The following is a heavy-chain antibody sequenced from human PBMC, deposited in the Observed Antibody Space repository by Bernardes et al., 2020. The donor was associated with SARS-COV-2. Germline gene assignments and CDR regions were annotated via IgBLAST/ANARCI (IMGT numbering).Heavy chain of an antibody. CDR1: GFTFSKFL. J-gene: IGHJ3*01. CDR3: ARDVGGTDWRFGFDV. CDR2: ISGAGPHT. D-gene: IGHD3-9*01. Sequence: GGSLRLSCAAPGFTFSKFLFRWSRQAPGKGLEWAPPISGAGPHTDYGDAARGRFTTSRDNTRKSVFHQMESLRAEDTAVYYCARDVGGTDWRFGFDVWGPGTMVHVSS. V-gene: IGHV3-21*01.